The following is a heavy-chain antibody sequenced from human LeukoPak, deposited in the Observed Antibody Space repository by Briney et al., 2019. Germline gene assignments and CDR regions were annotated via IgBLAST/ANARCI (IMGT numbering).Heavy chain of an antibody. D-gene: IGHD4-23*01. CDR1: GGSISSYY. J-gene: IGHJ3*02. CDR3: ARVLRGGNTIYAFDI. Sequence: KPSETLSLTCTVFGGSISSYYWSWIRQPPGKGLEWIGYVYYSGSTNYNPSLKSRITISVDTSKNQFSLKLSSVTAADTAVYYCARVLRGGNTIYAFDIWGQGTMVTVSS. V-gene: IGHV4-59*12. CDR2: VYYSGST.